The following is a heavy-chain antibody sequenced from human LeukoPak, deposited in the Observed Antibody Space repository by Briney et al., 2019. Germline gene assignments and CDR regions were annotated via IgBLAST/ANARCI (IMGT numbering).Heavy chain of an antibody. D-gene: IGHD2-2*01. J-gene: IGHJ6*03. Sequence: PGGSLRLSCAASGFTFSNAWMSWVRQAPGKGLEWVGRIKSKTDGGTTDYAAPVKGRFTISRDDSKNTLYLQMNSLKTEDTAVYYCTTFDIVVVPAARLAPYYYYVDVWGKGTTVTASS. CDR1: GFTFSNAW. CDR3: TTFDIVVVPAARLAPYYYYVDV. CDR2: IKSKTDGGTT. V-gene: IGHV3-15*01.